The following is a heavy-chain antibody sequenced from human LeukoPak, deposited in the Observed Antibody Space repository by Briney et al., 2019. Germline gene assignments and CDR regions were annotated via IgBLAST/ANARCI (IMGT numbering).Heavy chain of an antibody. V-gene: IGHV3-21*01. Sequence: GGSLRLSCAASGFTFSSYSMNWVRQAPGKGLEWVSSISSSSSYIYYADSVKGRFTISRDNAKNSLYLQMNSLRAEDTAVYYCARAAVAGTTPHYYYYGMDVWGQGTTVTVSS. CDR1: GFTFSSYS. CDR3: ARAAVAGTTPHYYYYGMDV. CDR2: ISSSSSYI. J-gene: IGHJ6*02. D-gene: IGHD6-19*01.